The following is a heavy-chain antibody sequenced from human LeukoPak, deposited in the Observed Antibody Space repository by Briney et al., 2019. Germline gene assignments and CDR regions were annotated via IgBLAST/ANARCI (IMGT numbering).Heavy chain of an antibody. CDR2: IRYDGSNK. D-gene: IGHD6-19*01. CDR1: GFTFSSYG. Sequence: PGGSVRLSCAASGFTFSSYGMHWVRQAPGKGLEWVAFIRYDGSNKYYADSVKGRFTISRDNSKNTLYLQMNSLRAEDTAVYYCAKEGIAVAGTGDYWGQGTLVTVSS. CDR3: AKEGIAVAGTGDY. V-gene: IGHV3-30*02. J-gene: IGHJ4*02.